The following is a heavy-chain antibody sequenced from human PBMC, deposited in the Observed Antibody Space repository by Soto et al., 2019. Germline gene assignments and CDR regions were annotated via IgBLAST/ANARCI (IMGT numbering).Heavy chain of an antibody. CDR2: IYYSGST. Sequence: SETLSLTCTVSGGSISSGSYYWGWIRQPPGKGLEWIGSIYYSGSTYYNPSLKSRVTISVDTSKNHFSLKLTSVTAADTAVYYCARPGGSGWFYFDSWGQGSQVTVS. D-gene: IGHD6-13*01. J-gene: IGHJ4*02. CDR1: GGSISSGSYY. CDR3: ARPGGSGWFYFDS. V-gene: IGHV4-39*02.